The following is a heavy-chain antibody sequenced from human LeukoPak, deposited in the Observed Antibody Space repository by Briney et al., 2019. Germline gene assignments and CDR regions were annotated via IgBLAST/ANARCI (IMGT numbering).Heavy chain of an antibody. Sequence: ASVKVSCKASGYTFTSYGGSWVRQAPGQGLEWMGWISAYNGNTNYAQKLQGRVTMTTDTSTSTAYMELRSLRSDDTAVSYCARDMNYYASSGPPHYWGQGTLVTVSS. J-gene: IGHJ4*02. CDR1: GYTFTSYG. CDR3: ARDMNYYASSGPPHY. CDR2: ISAYNGNT. V-gene: IGHV1-18*04. D-gene: IGHD3-22*01.